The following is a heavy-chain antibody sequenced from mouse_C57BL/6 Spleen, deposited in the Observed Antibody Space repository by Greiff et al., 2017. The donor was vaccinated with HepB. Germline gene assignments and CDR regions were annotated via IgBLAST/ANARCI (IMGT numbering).Heavy chain of an antibody. CDR1: GYSFTGYY. CDR3: ASVCYAFAY. V-gene: IGHV1-42*01. D-gene: IGHD6-5*01. Sequence: EVQLQQSGPELVKPGASVKISCKASGYSFTGYYMNWVKQSPEKSLEWIGEINPSTGGTTYNQKFKAKATLTVDKSSSTAYMQLKSLTSEDSAVYYCASVCYAFAYWGQGTLVTVSA. J-gene: IGHJ3*01. CDR2: INPSTGGT.